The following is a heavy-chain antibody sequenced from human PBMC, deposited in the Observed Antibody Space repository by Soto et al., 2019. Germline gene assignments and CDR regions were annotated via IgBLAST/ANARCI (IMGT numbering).Heavy chain of an antibody. Sequence: PGGSLRLSCSASGFTFSSYAMSWVRQAPGKGLEWVSAISGSGGSTYYADSVKGRFTISRDNSKNTLYLQMNSLRAEDTAVYYCAKAWYSPNDAFDIWGQGTMVTVSS. CDR2: ISGSGGST. J-gene: IGHJ3*02. V-gene: IGHV3-23*01. CDR1: GFTFSSYA. D-gene: IGHD6-13*01. CDR3: AKAWYSPNDAFDI.